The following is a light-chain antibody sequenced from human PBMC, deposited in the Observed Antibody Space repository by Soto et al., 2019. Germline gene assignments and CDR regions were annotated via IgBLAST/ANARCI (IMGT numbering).Light chain of an antibody. CDR3: QSSGV. J-gene: IGLJ3*02. V-gene: IGLV1-40*01. CDR2: GNN. Sequence: QAVVTQPPSVSGAPGQRVTISCTGSGSNIGAGYDVHWYQQLPGTAPKLLIYGNNNRPSGVPDRFSGSKSGTSASLAITGLQAEDEADYYCQSSGVFGGGTKVTVL. CDR1: GSNIGAGYD.